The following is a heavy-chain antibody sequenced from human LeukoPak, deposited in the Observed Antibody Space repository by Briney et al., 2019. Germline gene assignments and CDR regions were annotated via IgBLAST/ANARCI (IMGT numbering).Heavy chain of an antibody. CDR1: GFTFSIYS. J-gene: IGHJ4*02. V-gene: IGHV3-21*01. CDR3: ARGPSCTSTSCYTTGLFDY. D-gene: IGHD2-2*01. CDR2: ISSSSNST. Sequence: GGSPRLSCTASGFTFSIYSMSWVRQAPGKRLEWVSSISSSSNSTYYADSVKGQFTISRDNAKNSLYLQMNSLRAGDTAVYYCARGPSCTSTSCYTTGLFDYWGQGTLVTVSS.